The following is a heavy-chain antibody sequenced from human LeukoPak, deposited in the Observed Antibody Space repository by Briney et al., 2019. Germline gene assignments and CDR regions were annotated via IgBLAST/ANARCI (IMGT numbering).Heavy chain of an antibody. CDR1: GGSISSYY. V-gene: IGHV4-59*01. Sequence: PSETLSLTCTVSGGSISSYYWSWIRQPPGKGLEWIGYIYYSGSTNYNPSLKSRVTISVDTSKNQFSLKLSSVTAADTAVCYCARDTAMSRGDAFDIWGQGTMVTVSS. CDR2: IYYSGST. J-gene: IGHJ3*02. D-gene: IGHD5-18*01. CDR3: ARDTAMSRGDAFDI.